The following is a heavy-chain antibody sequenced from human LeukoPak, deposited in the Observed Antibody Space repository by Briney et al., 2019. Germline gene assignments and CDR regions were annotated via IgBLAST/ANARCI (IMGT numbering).Heavy chain of an antibody. J-gene: IGHJ6*02. CDR2: IWFDKNQ. V-gene: IGHV3-33*01. Sequence: GRSLRLSCAASGFILNDYGMHWVRQAPGKGLEWVADIWFDKNQHFADSVKGRFAISRDNSKNTVYLQINSLRVEDTAVYYCARDRHCVNGVCHSPPGMDVWGQGTTVTVSS. CDR1: GFILNDYG. D-gene: IGHD2-8*01. CDR3: ARDRHCVNGVCHSPPGMDV.